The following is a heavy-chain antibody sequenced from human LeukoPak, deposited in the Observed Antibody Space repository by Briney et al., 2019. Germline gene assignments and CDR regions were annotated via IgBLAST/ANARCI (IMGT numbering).Heavy chain of an antibody. V-gene: IGHV3-48*03. CDR2: ISSSGSTI. D-gene: IGHD6-19*01. J-gene: IGHJ6*03. CDR3: ARLGGWSSYYYYYYMDV. Sequence: GGSLRLSRAASGFTFSSYEMNWVRQAPGKGLEWVSYISSSGSTIYYADSVKGRFTISRDNAKNSLYLQMNSLRAEDTAVYYRARLGGWSSYYYYYYMDVWGKGTTVTVSS. CDR1: GFTFSSYE.